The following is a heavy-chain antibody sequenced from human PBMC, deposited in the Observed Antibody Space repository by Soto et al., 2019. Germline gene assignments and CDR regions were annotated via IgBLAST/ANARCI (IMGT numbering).Heavy chain of an antibody. CDR1: GYTFTSYG. V-gene: IGHV1-3*01. CDR2: INAGNGNT. D-gene: IGHD3-3*01. Sequence: ASVKVSCKASGYTFTSYGIHWVRQAPGHRLEWTGWINAGNGNTKYSEKFQGRITMTRDTSTSTVYMELSSLRSEDTAVYYCARERVEGVLRFLEWFDYWGQGTLVTVSS. CDR3: ARERVEGVLRFLEWFDY. J-gene: IGHJ4*02.